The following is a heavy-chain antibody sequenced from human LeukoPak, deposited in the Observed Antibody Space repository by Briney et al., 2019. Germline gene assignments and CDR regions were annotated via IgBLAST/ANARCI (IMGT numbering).Heavy chain of an antibody. CDR1: GFTFSSYA. J-gene: IGHJ4*02. CDR2: IGGEKSGSWT. Sequence: GGSLRLSCAASGFTFSSYAMSWVRQAPGKGLEWLSAIGGEKSGSWTKSADSVKGRFTISRDNSENTLYLQMDSLTVEDTAVYYCARAVVISGWDYWGQGVLVTVSS. D-gene: IGHD3-3*02. CDR3: ARAVVISGWDY. V-gene: IGHV3-23*01.